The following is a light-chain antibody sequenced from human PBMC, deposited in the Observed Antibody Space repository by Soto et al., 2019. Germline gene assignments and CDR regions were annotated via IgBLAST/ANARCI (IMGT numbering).Light chain of an antibody. V-gene: IGKV3-11*01. Sequence: EIVLTKSPSILSMYPGERATLSCRASQSVSSYFAWYQQKPGQAPRLLIYDASNRATCVPARFSGSGSGTDFTLTISSLEPEDFAVYYCQQRRYWPVTFGQGTKVEIK. CDR2: DAS. J-gene: IGKJ1*01. CDR1: QSVSSY. CDR3: QQRRYWPVT.